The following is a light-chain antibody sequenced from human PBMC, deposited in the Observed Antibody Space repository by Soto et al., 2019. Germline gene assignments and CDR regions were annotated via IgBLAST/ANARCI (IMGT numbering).Light chain of an antibody. Sequence: QSALPQPASVSGSPGQSITISCTGTSSNVGGYNYVSWYQQHQGKAPKLTISGVSNRPSGVSNRVSGSKSGNTASLTISGLQSEDEADYYCISYSASVTDVFGTGTKVTVL. J-gene: IGLJ1*01. CDR3: ISYSASVTDV. CDR1: SSNVGGYNY. V-gene: IGLV2-14*01. CDR2: GVS.